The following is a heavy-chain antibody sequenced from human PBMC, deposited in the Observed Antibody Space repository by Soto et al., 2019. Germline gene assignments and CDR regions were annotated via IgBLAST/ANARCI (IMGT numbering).Heavy chain of an antibody. CDR2: ISPYKGTS. J-gene: IGHJ4*02. V-gene: IGHV1-18*01. CDR3: ARIRRRTDTPEARLDF. Sequence: QIQLVQSGSEVKTPGASVKVSCKVSGYTFTSYGISWVRQAPGQGLEWVGWISPYKGTSNYTESLQGRVTLTTDTSTSTAYMELKSLTPDDTAVYFCARIRRRTDTPEARLDFWGQGSLVTVSS. CDR1: GYTFTSYG. D-gene: IGHD3-3*02.